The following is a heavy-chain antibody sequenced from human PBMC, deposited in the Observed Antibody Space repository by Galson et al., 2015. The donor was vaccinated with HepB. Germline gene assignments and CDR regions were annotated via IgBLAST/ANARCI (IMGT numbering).Heavy chain of an antibody. CDR3: ARDYTLGASVYYFDY. CDR1: GFTFSNYW. V-gene: IGHV3-7*03. Sequence: SLRLSCAASGFTFSNYWMSWVCQAPGKGLEWVANIKQDGSEKYYVDSVKGRFTISRDNAKNSLYLQMNSLRAEDTAVYYCARDYTLGASVYYFDYWGQGTLVTVSS. J-gene: IGHJ4*02. D-gene: IGHD2/OR15-2a*01. CDR2: IKQDGSEK.